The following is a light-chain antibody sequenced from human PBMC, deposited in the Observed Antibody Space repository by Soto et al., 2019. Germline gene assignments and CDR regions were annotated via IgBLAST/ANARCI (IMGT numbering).Light chain of an antibody. CDR1: SSDVGGYDY. CDR3: CSYAGRHTYV. CDR2: DVT. Sequence: QSALTQPRSVSGSPGQSVTISCTGTSSDVGGYDYVSWYQQHPGKAPKLIIFDVTKRPSGVPDRFSGSKSGNTASLTISGLQDEDEADYYCCSYAGRHTYVFGIGTKLTVL. V-gene: IGLV2-11*01. J-gene: IGLJ1*01.